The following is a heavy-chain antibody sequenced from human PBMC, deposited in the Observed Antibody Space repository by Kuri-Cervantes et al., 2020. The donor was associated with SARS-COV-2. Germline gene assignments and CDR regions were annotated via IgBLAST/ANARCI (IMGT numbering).Heavy chain of an antibody. CDR3: ARDSVRYYYDSSGYYPPRDYYYYGMDV. J-gene: IGHJ6*02. CDR2: ISSSSSTI. Sequence: GGSLRLSCAASGFTFSSYSMNWVRQAPGKGLEWVSYISSSSSTIYYADSVKGRFTISRDNAKNSLYLQMNSLRGEDTAVYYCARDSVRYYYDSSGYYPPRDYYYYGMDVWGQGTTVTVSS. V-gene: IGHV3-48*01. CDR1: GFTFSSYS. D-gene: IGHD3-22*01.